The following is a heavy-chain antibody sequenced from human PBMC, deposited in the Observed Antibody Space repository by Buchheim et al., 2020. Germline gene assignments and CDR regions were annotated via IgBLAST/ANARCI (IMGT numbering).Heavy chain of an antibody. Sequence: QVQLQESGPGLVKPSQTLSLTCTVSGGSISSGYYYWSWIRRPAGKGLEWIGRIYNTGSTNYNPSLKSRVTISVDTSKNQFSLKLTSVTAADTAVYYCARDKKVHYSDSSGFFNVWGQGTT. CDR1: GGSISSGYYY. V-gene: IGHV4-61*02. D-gene: IGHD3-22*01. CDR2: IYNTGST. CDR3: ARDKKVHYSDSSGFFNV. J-gene: IGHJ6*02.